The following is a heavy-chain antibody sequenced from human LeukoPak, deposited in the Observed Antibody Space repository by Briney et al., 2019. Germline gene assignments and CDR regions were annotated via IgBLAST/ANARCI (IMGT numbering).Heavy chain of an antibody. D-gene: IGHD6-19*01. CDR3: AKDSIAVAGYYYYGMDV. CDR1: GFTFSSYG. Sequence: GGSLRLSCAASGFTFSSYGMHWVRQAPDKGLEWVAVISYDGSNKYYADSVKGRFTISRDNSKNTLYLQMNSLGAEDTAVYYCAKDSIAVAGYYYYGMDVWGQGTTVTVSS. J-gene: IGHJ6*02. CDR2: ISYDGSNK. V-gene: IGHV3-30*18.